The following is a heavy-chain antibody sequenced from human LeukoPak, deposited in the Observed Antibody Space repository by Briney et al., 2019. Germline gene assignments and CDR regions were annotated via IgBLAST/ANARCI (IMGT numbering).Heavy chain of an antibody. CDR1: GYTFTSYY. CDR3: AISPAVNWLPPRAFDY. J-gene: IGHJ4*02. Sequence: ASVKVSCKASGYTFTSYYMHWVRQAPGQGLEWMGIINPSGGSTSYAQKFQGRVTMTRDTSTSTVYMELSSLRSEDTAVYYCAISPAVNWLPPRAFDYWGQGTLVTVSS. CDR2: INPSGGST. D-gene: IGHD3-9*01. V-gene: IGHV1-46*01.